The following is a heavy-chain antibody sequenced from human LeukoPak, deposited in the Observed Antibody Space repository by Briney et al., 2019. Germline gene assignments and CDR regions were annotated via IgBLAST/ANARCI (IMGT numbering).Heavy chain of an antibody. J-gene: IGHJ4*02. CDR1: GFTFSFYG. V-gene: IGHV3-15*07. D-gene: IGHD5/OR15-5a*01. Sequence: GGSLRPSCSASGFTFSFYGMHWVRQAPGKGLEWVGRIKSKTDGGTTDYAAPVKGRFTISRDDSKNTLYLQMNSLKTEDTAVYYCTATSLPRIDYWGQGTLVTVSS. CDR3: TATSLPRIDY. CDR2: IKSKTDGGTT.